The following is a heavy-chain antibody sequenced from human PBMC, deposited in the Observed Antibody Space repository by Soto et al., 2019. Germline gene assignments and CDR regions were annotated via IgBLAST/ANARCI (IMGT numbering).Heavy chain of an antibody. CDR1: GSTFSNAW. V-gene: IGHV3-23*01. CDR2: ISGSGGST. D-gene: IGHD3-22*01. J-gene: IGHJ4*02. Sequence: PGGSLRLSCAASGSTFSNAWMSWVRQAPGKGLEWVSAISGSGGSTYYTDSVKGRFTISRDNSKNTLYLQMNSLRAEDTAVYYCAKESGDYYDSSGNDYWGQGTLVTVSS. CDR3: AKESGDYYDSSGNDY.